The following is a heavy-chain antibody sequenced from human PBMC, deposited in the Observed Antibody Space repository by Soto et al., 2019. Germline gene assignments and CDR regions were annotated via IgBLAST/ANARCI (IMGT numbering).Heavy chain of an antibody. CDR3: ARGGYCTNGVCLLYYYYGMDV. CDR1: GYTFTGYY. V-gene: IGHV1-2*04. CDR2: INPNSGGT. Sequence: ASVKVSCKASGYTFTGYYMHWVRQAPGQGLEWMGWINPNSGGTNYAQKFQGWVTMTRDTSISTAYMELSRLRSDDTAVYYCARGGYCTNGVCLLYYYYGMDVWGQGTTVT. J-gene: IGHJ6*02. D-gene: IGHD2-8*01.